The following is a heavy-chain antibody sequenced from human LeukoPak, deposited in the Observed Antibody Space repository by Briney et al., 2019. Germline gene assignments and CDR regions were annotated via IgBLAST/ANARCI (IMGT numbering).Heavy chain of an antibody. CDR2: IYYSGST. J-gene: IGHJ4*02. Sequence: SQTLSLTCTVSGGSISSGGYYWSWIRQHPGKGLEWIGYIYYSGSTYYNPSLKSRVTISVDTSKNQFSLKLSSVTAADTAVYYCASMYGSGSYPTLLWGQGTLVTVSS. V-gene: IGHV4-31*03. CDR3: ASMYGSGSYPTLL. CDR1: GGSISSGGYY. D-gene: IGHD3-10*01.